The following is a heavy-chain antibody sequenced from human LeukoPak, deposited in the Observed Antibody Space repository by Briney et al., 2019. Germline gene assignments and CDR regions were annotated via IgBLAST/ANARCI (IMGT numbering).Heavy chain of an antibody. CDR2: IKQDGSEK. Sequence: GGSLRLSCAASGFTFSSYRMSWVRQAPGKGLEWVANIKQDGSEKYYVDSVKGRLTISRDNAKNSLYLQMNSLRAEDTAVYYCARLSRQLVLYYYYYMDVWGKGTTVTVSS. V-gene: IGHV3-7*01. D-gene: IGHD6-6*01. CDR3: ARLSRQLVLYYYYYMDV. CDR1: GFTFSSYR. J-gene: IGHJ6*03.